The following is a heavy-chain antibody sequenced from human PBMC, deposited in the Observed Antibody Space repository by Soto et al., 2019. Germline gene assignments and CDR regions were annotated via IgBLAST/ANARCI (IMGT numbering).Heavy chain of an antibody. V-gene: IGHV1-3*05. CDR2: INAGNGNT. D-gene: IGHD6-19*01. Sequence: QVQLVQSGAEEKKPGASVKVSCKASGYTFTGYAMHWVRQPPGQRLEWMGWINAGNGNTKYSQKFQGRVTITRDTSASTAYMELSSLRSEDTAVYYCARAVAVPADFDYWGQGTLVTVSS. CDR3: ARAVAVPADFDY. J-gene: IGHJ4*02. CDR1: GYTFTGYA.